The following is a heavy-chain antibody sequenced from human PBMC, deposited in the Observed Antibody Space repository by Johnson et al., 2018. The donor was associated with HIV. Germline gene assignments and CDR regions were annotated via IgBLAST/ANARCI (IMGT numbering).Heavy chain of an antibody. CDR3: ASLSSSLFGAFDI. Sequence: VQLVESGGGVVQPGTSLRLSCAASGFTFSTYGMHWVRQAPGKGLEWVSIIYSGGSTYYADSVKGRFTISRDNSKNTLYLQMNSLRAEDTAVYYCASLSSSLFGAFDIWGQGTMVTVSS. D-gene: IGHD6-13*01. CDR1: GFTFSTYG. V-gene: IGHV3-66*01. CDR2: IYSGGST. J-gene: IGHJ3*02.